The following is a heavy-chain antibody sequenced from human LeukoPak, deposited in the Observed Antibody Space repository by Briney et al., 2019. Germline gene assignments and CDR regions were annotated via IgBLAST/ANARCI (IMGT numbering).Heavy chain of an antibody. D-gene: IGHD6-19*01. CDR1: GGSISSYY. V-gene: IGHV4-59*01. CDR3: AREAGWFDP. Sequence: SDTLSLTCTVSGGSISSYYWSWIRQPPGKGLEWIGYIYYSGSTNYNPSLKSRVTISVDTSKNQFSLKLSSVTAADTAVYYCAREAGWFDPWGQGTLVTVSS. J-gene: IGHJ5*02. CDR2: IYYSGST.